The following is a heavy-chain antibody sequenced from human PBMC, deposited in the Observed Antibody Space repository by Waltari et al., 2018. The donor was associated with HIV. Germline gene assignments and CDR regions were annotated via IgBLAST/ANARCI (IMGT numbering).Heavy chain of an antibody. Sequence: EVQLVESGGGLVQPGGSLKLSCAASGFTFSGSGMHWVRQASGKGLEWVGRIRNKVDSYATAYAASVKGRFTISRDDSKNTAYLQMDSLKTEDTAVYYCGSIYASSTEVFDDWGQGTLVTVSS. J-gene: IGHJ4*02. V-gene: IGHV3-73*02. CDR2: IRNKVDSYAT. CDR3: GSIYASSTEVFDD. D-gene: IGHD6-6*01. CDR1: GFTFSGSG.